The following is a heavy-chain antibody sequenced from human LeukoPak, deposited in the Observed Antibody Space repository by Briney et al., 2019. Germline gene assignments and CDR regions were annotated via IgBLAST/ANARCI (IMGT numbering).Heavy chain of an antibody. CDR2: IYTSGST. D-gene: IGHD1-26*01. J-gene: IGHJ5*02. Sequence: SETLSLTCTVSGGFISSYYWSWIRQPAGKGLEWIGRIYTSGSTNYNPSLKSRVTMSVDTSKNQFSLKLSSVTAADTAVYYCASDRGVRGGSYGTWFDPWGQGTLVTVSS. CDR3: ASDRGVRGGSYGTWFDP. V-gene: IGHV4-4*07. CDR1: GGFISSYY.